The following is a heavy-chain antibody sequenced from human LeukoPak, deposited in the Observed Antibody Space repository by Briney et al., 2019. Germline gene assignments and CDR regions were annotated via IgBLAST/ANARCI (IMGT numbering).Heavy chain of an antibody. V-gene: IGHV4-31*03. CDR1: GGSISSGGYY. CDR2: IYYSGST. CDR3: ARDDPAHSGSPGV. D-gene: IGHD1-26*01. J-gene: IGHJ4*02. Sequence: KPSQTLTLTCTVSGGSISSGGYYWSWIRQHPGKGLEWIGYIYYSGSTYYNPSLKSRVTISVDTSKNQFSLKLSSVTAADTAVYYCARDDPAHSGSPGVWGQGTLVTVSS.